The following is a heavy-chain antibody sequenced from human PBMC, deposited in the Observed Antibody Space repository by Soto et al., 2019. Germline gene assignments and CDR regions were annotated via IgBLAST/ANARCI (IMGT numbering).Heavy chain of an antibody. CDR3: AGGDPLDNWFDP. J-gene: IGHJ5*02. CDR2: INHSGST. V-gene: IGHV4-34*01. Sequence: NPSETLSLTCAVYGGSFSGYYWSWIRQPPGKGLEWIGEINHSGSTNYNPSLKSRVTISVDTSKNQFSLKLSSVTAADTAVYYCAGGDPLDNWFDPWGQGTLVTVSS. CDR1: GGSFSGYY.